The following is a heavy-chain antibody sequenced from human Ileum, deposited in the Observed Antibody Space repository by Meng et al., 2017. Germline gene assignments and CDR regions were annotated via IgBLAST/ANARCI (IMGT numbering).Heavy chain of an antibody. CDR3: VRHGGKYFDS. J-gene: IGHJ4*02. D-gene: IGHD2-15*01. V-gene: IGHV4-4*02. CDR1: GGSLSSSFY. CDR2: IYLAGSP. Sequence: QGHLLESGPGLVRPSGPLSPTCTASGGSLSSSFYWSWVRQSPGKGLEWIGQIYLAGSPNYNPSLESRVTISVDKSKNQFSLRLTSVTAADTAIFYCVRHGGKYFDSWGQGTLVTVSS.